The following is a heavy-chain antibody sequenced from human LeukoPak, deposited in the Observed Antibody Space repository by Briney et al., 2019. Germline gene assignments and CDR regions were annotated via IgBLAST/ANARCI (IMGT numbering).Heavy chain of an antibody. J-gene: IGHJ4*02. CDR2: IDWDDDK. CDR1: GFSLSTSGMC. V-gene: IGHV2-70*11. Sequence: ESGLTLVNPTQTLTLTCTFSGFSLSTSGMCVSWIRQPPGKALEWLARIDWDDDKYYSTSLKTRLTISKDTSKNQVVLTMTNMDPVDTATYYCARTAYYYDSSGYLTFFDYWGQGTLVTVSS. CDR3: ARTAYYYDSSGYLTFFDY. D-gene: IGHD3-22*01.